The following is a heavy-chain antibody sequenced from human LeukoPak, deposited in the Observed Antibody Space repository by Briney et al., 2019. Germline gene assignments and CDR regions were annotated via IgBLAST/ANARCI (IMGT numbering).Heavy chain of an antibody. V-gene: IGHV4-30-2*01. D-gene: IGHD3-10*01. J-gene: IGHJ3*02. Sequence: SQTLTLTCAVSGSSICSGGYSSTWIRQPPGKGLEWIGYIYHIGSTYYNPSLKSRVTISVDRSKNQFSLKLSSVTAADTAVYYCASLFNYYGSGIYPKNAFDIWGQGTMGTVSS. CDR1: GSSICSGGYS. CDR3: ASLFNYYGSGIYPKNAFDI. CDR2: IYHIGST.